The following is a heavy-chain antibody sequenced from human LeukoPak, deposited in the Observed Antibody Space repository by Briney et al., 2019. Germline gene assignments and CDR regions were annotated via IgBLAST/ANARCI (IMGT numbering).Heavy chain of an antibody. V-gene: IGHV3-66*01. CDR2: IYSGGST. CDR3: ARDTDYYGSGTLGYLDY. Sequence: GGSLRLSCAASGFTVSSNYMIWVRQAPGKGLEWVSVIYSGGSTYYTDSVKGRFTISRDNSKNTLYLQMNSLRAEDTAVYYCARDTDYYGSGTLGYLDYWGQGTLVTVSS. D-gene: IGHD3-10*01. CDR1: GFTVSSNY. J-gene: IGHJ4*02.